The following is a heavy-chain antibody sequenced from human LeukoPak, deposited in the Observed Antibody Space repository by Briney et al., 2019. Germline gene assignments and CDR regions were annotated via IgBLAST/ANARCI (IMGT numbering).Heavy chain of an antibody. CDR3: ARDRCSSTSCYRSYAFDI. Sequence: SETLSLTCAVYGESFSGYYWSWIRQPPGKGLEWIGEINHSGSTNYNPSLKSRVTISVDTSKNQFSLKLSSVTAADTAVYYCARDRCSSTSCYRSYAFDIWGQGTMVTVSS. CDR1: GESFSGYY. D-gene: IGHD2-2*01. CDR2: INHSGST. J-gene: IGHJ3*02. V-gene: IGHV4-34*01.